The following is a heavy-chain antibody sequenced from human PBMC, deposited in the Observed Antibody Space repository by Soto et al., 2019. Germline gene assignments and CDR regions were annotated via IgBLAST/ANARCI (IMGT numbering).Heavy chain of an antibody. D-gene: IGHD2-8*01. CDR2: IIPIFGTA. CDR3: ASGCTNGVCYYYYGMDV. CDR1: GGTFSSYA. Sequence: SVKVSCKASGGTFSSYAISWVRQAPGQGLEWMGGIIPIFGTANYAQRFQGRVTITADKSTSTAYMELSSLRSEDTAVYYCASGCTNGVCYYYYGMDVWGQGTTVTVSS. V-gene: IGHV1-69*06. J-gene: IGHJ6*02.